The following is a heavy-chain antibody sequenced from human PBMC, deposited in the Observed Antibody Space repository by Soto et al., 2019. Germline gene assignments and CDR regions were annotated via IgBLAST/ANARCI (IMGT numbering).Heavy chain of an antibody. CDR3: ATSSWFDP. CDR1: GGSISSRGYY. CDR2: IYYSGST. D-gene: IGHD6-13*01. Sequence: SETLSLTCTVSGGSISSRGYYWGWIRQPPGKGLEWIGTIYYSGSTYYNPSLKSRVTISVDTSKNQFSLKLSSVTAADTAVYYCATSSWFDPGGQGTLVTVS. V-gene: IGHV4-39*01. J-gene: IGHJ5*02.